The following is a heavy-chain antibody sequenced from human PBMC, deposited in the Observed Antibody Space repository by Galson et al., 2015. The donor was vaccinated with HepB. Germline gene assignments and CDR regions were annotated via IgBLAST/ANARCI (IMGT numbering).Heavy chain of an antibody. Sequence: SETLSLTCAVYGGSFSGYYWSWIRQPPGKGLEWIGEINHSGSTNYNPSLKSRVTISVDTSKNQFSLKLSSVTAADTAVYYCARVLPYSSSWYRSGNWFDPWGQGTLVTVSS. D-gene: IGHD6-13*01. V-gene: IGHV4-34*01. CDR2: INHSGST. J-gene: IGHJ5*02. CDR3: ARVLPYSSSWYRSGNWFDP. CDR1: GGSFSGYY.